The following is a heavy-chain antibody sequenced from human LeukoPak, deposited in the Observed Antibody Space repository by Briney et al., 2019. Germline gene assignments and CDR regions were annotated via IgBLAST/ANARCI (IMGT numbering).Heavy chain of an antibody. CDR2: INAGNGNT. Sequence: GAPVKVSCKASGYTFINYAIHWVRQAPGQRLEWMGWINAGNGNTKYSQKFQGRVTITRDTSASTVYMEVSSLRSEDTAVYYCARAPGGDYWGQGTLVTVSS. V-gene: IGHV1-3*01. CDR3: ARAPGGDY. D-gene: IGHD3-16*01. CDR1: GYTFINYA. J-gene: IGHJ4*02.